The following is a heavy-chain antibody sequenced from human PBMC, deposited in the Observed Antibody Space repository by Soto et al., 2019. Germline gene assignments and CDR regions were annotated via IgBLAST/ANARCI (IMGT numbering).Heavy chain of an antibody. Sequence: GGSLRLSCAASGFTVSSNYIFWVRQAPGKGLEWVSVIYSAGNTYYADSVKGRFTISRDNSKNTLYLQMNSLRPEDTAVYYCARDRFLGYNSSSYYYGMDVWGQGTTVTVSS. V-gene: IGHV3-53*01. D-gene: IGHD6-6*01. CDR2: IYSAGNT. J-gene: IGHJ6*02. CDR3: ARDRFLGYNSSSYYYGMDV. CDR1: GFTVSSNY.